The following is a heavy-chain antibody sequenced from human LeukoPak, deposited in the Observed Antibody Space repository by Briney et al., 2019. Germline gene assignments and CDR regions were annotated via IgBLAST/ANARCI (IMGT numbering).Heavy chain of an antibody. Sequence: PSETLSLTCTVSGGSISSSSYYWGWIRQPPGKGLEWIGSIYYSGSTYYNPSLKSRVTMSVDTSKNQFSLKLTSVTAADTAMYYCAMYNDHHYNAIWLHPWGQGTLVTVSS. J-gene: IGHJ5*02. D-gene: IGHD2-21*01. CDR2: IYYSGST. V-gene: IGHV4-39*07. CDR1: GGSISSSSYY. CDR3: AMYNDHHYNAIWLHP.